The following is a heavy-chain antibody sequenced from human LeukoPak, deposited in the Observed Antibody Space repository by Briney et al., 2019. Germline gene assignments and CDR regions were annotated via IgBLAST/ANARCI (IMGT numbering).Heavy chain of an antibody. D-gene: IGHD3-10*01. CDR1: GYSINSAFY. Sequence: SETLSLTCTVSGYSINSAFYWGWIRVPPGKGLEWIGSVFHRGTTYYNSSLKSRVNISIDTSKNQFSLKLNSLTAEDAAMYYCVRDGYYGSGSPGWFGPWGPGTLVIVSA. J-gene: IGHJ5*02. CDR2: VFHRGTT. CDR3: VRDGYYGSGSPGWFGP. V-gene: IGHV4-38-2*02.